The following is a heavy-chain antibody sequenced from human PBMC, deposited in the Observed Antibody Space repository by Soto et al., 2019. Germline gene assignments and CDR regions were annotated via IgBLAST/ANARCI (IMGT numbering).Heavy chain of an antibody. CDR3: ARAPGYCNSTICYIDTFDI. D-gene: IGHD2-2*02. CDR1: GYTFTSSG. V-gene: IGHV1-18*01. Sequence: ASVKVSCKPSGYTFTSSGISWVRQAPGQGLEWMGWISGYNGNTNYAQRFRGRVTMTTDTSTTTAYMEVRSLRADDTAVYYCARAPGYCNSTICYIDTFDIWGQGTKVTVSS. J-gene: IGHJ3*02. CDR2: ISGYNGNT.